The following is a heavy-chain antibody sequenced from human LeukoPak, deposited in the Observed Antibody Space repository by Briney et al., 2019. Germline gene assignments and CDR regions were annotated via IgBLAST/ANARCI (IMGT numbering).Heavy chain of an antibody. J-gene: IGHJ6*04. V-gene: IGHV3-23*01. D-gene: IGHD3-10*01. CDR1: GFTFSSYA. CDR3: AKDLVRGVIIGNGMDV. Sequence: GGSLGLSCAASGFTFSSYAMSWVRQAPGKGLEWVSAISGSGGSTYYADSVKGRFTISRDNSKNTLYLQMTSLRAEDTAVYYCAKDLVRGVIIGNGMDVWGKGTTVTVSS. CDR2: ISGSGGST.